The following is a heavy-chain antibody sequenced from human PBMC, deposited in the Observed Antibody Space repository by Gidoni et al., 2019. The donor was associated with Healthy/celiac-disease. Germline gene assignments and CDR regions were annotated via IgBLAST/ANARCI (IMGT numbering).Heavy chain of an antibody. J-gene: IGHJ5*02. D-gene: IGHD3-9*01. V-gene: IGHV4-34*01. Sequence: QVQLQQWGAGLWKPSETLFLTCAVYAGSCSGYYWSWIRQPPGKGLEWIGEINHSGSTNYNPSLKSRVTISVDTSKNQFSLKLSSLTAADTAVYYCARVLRYFDWLPPPWFDPCGQGTLVTVSS. CDR1: AGSCSGYY. CDR2: INHSGST. CDR3: ARVLRYFDWLPPPWFDP.